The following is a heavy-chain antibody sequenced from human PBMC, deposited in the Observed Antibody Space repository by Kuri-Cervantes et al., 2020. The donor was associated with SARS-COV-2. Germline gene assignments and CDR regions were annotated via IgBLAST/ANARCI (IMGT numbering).Heavy chain of an antibody. Sequence: GGSLRLSCKGSGYSFTSYWFGWVRQMPGKGLEWMGIIYPGDSDTRYSPSFHGQVTISADKSISTAYLQWSSLKASDTAMYYCARQRGSSSWYYPPLHSDYSYYMDVWGKGTTVTVSS. D-gene: IGHD6-13*01. CDR1: GYSFTSYW. J-gene: IGHJ6*03. CDR3: ARQRGSSSWYYPPLHSDYSYYMDV. V-gene: IGHV5-51*01. CDR2: IYPGDSDT.